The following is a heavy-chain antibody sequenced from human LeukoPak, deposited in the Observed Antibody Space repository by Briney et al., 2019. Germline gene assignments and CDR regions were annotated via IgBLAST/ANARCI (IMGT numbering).Heavy chain of an antibody. D-gene: IGHD1-14*01. CDR3: ARERGIRDVFDF. Sequence: GASVKVSCKASGYTFTASYIHWVRQAPGQGLEWMGWINPSSGATNSAQKFLGRVTMTRDTSMSTAYLEVSSLRPEDMAVYYCARERGIRDVFDFWGQGTMVTVSS. V-gene: IGHV1-2*02. CDR1: GYTFTASY. CDR2: INPSSGAT. J-gene: IGHJ3*01.